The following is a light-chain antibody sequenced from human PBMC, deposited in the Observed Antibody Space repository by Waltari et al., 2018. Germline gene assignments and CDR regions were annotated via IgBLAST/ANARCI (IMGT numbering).Light chain of an antibody. V-gene: IGKV3-20*01. J-gene: IGKJ1*01. Sequence: EIALTQSPAILSLSAGERATLPCGASQSVSNNYLDWYQQKPGQAPRLLIYGASNRATGVPDRFSGSGSGTDFTLTISRLGPEDFAAYYCQQYGSYPRTFGRGTKVEIK. CDR1: QSVSNNY. CDR3: QQYGSYPRT. CDR2: GAS.